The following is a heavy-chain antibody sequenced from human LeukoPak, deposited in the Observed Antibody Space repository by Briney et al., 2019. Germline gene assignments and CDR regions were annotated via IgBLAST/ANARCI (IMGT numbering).Heavy chain of an antibody. CDR1: GFTFSSYG. J-gene: IGHJ6*02. CDR3: ARDLTNYDILTGRAYYYYGMDV. CDR2: IWYDGSNK. D-gene: IGHD3-9*01. Sequence: GGSLRLSCAASGFTFSSYGMHWVRQAPGKGLEWVAVIWYDGSNKYYADSVKGRFTISRDNSKNTLYLQMNSLRAEDTAVYYCARDLTNYDILTGRAYYYYGMDVWGQGTTVTVSS. V-gene: IGHV3-33*01.